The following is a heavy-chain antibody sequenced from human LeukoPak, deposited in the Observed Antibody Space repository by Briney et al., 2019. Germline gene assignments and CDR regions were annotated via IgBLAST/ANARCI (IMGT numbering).Heavy chain of an antibody. V-gene: IGHV3-33*01. J-gene: IGHJ4*02. D-gene: IGHD6-6*01. CDR1: GFTFSDYG. CDR3: ARAHSSSSTFDL. CDR2: VWYDGSKK. Sequence: GRSLRLSCAASGFTFSDYGIHWVRQAPGQGLEWVALVWYDGSKKYYADSVKGRFTISRDNTKNTLYLQLNSLRADDTAVYYCARAHSSSSTFDLWGQGTLVTVSS.